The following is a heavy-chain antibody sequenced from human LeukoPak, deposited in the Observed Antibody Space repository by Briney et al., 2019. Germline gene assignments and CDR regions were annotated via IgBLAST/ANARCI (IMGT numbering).Heavy chain of an antibody. V-gene: IGHV3-30*18. CDR3: VKEASSGYYRTADY. Sequence: GGSLRLSCAASGFSLSDCGMHWVRQAHGKGLEWVAVITYDGSERHYSDSARGRFIISRDTSKNTVDLQMNNLRPEDTAVYYCVKEASSGYYRTADYWGQGTLVSVSS. J-gene: IGHJ4*02. D-gene: IGHD3-22*01. CDR2: ITYDGSER. CDR1: GFSLSDCG.